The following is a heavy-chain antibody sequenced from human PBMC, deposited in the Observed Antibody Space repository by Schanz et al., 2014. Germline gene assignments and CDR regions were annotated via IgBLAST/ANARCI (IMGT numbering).Heavy chain of an antibody. CDR3: ARDRGHGDLPGDI. D-gene: IGHD4-17*01. J-gene: IGHJ3*02. Sequence: QVQLQQWGAGLLKPSETLSLTCAVSGGSFSSNYWSWIRQPPGKGLEWIGEINQSGTTNYNPSLKRRVTMSVDTTKNQISLKLRSVTAADTAVYYCARDRGHGDLPGDIWGQGTMVTVSS. CDR1: GGSFSSNY. V-gene: IGHV4-34*02. CDR2: INQSGTT.